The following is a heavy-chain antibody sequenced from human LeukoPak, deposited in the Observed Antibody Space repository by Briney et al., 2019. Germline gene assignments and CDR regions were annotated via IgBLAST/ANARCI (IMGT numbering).Heavy chain of an antibody. CDR3: AKNQNL. Sequence: PGESLRLSCAASGFTVSNNYMSWVRQGPGMGLEWVSLLDSGGGAHYTDSVKGRFTISSDNSQNTLYLQMNSLRAEDTAVYYCAKNQNLWGQGTLVTVSS. J-gene: IGHJ5*02. CDR2: LDSGGGA. V-gene: IGHV3-66*01. CDR1: GFTVSNNY.